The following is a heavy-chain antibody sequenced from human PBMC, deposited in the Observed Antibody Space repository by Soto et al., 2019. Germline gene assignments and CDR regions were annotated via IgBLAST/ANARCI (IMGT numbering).Heavy chain of an antibody. J-gene: IGHJ6*02. V-gene: IGHV1-69*01. CDR3: ARDHRNSAFYDYYGMDV. CDR1: GGTFSSYA. CDR2: IIPIFGTA. Sequence: QVQLVQSGAEVKKPGSSVKVSCKASGGTFSSYAISWVRQAPGQGLEWMGGIIPIFGTANYAQKFQGRVTITEDESTSTAYMEMSSLSSEATDVYYCARDHRNSAFYDYYGMDVWGQGTTVTVSS. D-gene: IGHD1-7*01.